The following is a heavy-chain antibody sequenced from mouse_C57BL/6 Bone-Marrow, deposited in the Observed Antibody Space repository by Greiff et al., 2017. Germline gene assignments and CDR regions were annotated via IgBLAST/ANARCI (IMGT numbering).Heavy chain of an antibody. CDR3: ALWIRRGFDY. CDR2: IHPTSGST. CDR1: GYTFTSYW. D-gene: IGHD2-2*01. Sequence: VKLQQPGAELVKPGASVKLSCKASGYTFTSYWMHWVKQRPGQGLEWIGMIHPTSGSTNYNEKFKSKATLTVDKSSSTASMQLSSLTSEDSAVYYCALWIRRGFDYWGQGTTLTVSS. J-gene: IGHJ2*01. V-gene: IGHV1-64*01.